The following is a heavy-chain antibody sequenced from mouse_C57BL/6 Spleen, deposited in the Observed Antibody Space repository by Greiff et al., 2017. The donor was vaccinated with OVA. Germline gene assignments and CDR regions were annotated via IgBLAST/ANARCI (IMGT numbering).Heavy chain of an antibody. V-gene: IGHV1-84*01. Sequence: QVQLKESGPELVKPGASVKISCKASGYTFTDYYINWVKQRPGQGLVWIGWIYPGSGNTKYNEKFKGKATLTVDTSSSTAYMQLSRLTSEDSAVYFCASRWLLLDYDMDDWGQGTTVTVSS. J-gene: IGHJ4*01. CDR3: ASRWLLLDYDMDD. D-gene: IGHD2-3*01. CDR1: GYTFTDYY. CDR2: IYPGSGNT.